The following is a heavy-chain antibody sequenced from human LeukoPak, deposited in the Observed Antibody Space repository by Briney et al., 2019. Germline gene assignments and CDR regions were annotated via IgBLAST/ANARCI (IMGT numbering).Heavy chain of an antibody. V-gene: IGHV1-18*01. Sequence: GASVKVSCKASGYTFTSYGISWVRQAPGQGLEWMGWISAYNGNTNYAQKLQGRVTMTTDTSTSTAYMELRSLRSEDTAVYYCARGLWRVVPAAIGVNAFDIWGQGTMVAVSS. CDR3: ARGLWRVVPAAIGVNAFDI. CDR2: ISAYNGNT. J-gene: IGHJ3*02. CDR1: GYTFTSYG. D-gene: IGHD2-2*02.